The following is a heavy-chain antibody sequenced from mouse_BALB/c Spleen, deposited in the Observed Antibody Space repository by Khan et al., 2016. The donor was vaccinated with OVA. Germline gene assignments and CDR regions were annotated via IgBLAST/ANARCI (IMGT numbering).Heavy chain of an antibody. D-gene: IGHD2-14*01. CDR1: GFTFSGYG. Sequence: EVELVESGGGLVQPGGSLKVSCAASGFTFSGYGMSWVRQTPDKRLELVATINSNGGTSYFPDSVKGRFTISRDNAKHSLHLQMSSLKSEDTAMYYCARVYYRYDEDYWNFDVWGAGTTVTVSS. V-gene: IGHV5-6-3*01. J-gene: IGHJ1*01. CDR3: ARVYYRYDEDYWNFDV. CDR2: INSNGGTS.